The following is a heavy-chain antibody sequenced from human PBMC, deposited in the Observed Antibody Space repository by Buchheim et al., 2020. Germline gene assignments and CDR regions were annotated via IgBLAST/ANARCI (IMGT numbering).Heavy chain of an antibody. CDR3: ARVPYYYDSSYPGDPDY. CDR1: GFTFSSYG. D-gene: IGHD3-22*01. V-gene: IGHV3-33*01. Sequence: QVQLVESGGGVVQPGRSLRLSCAASGFTFSSYGMHWVRQAPGKGLEWVAGIWYDGSNKYYADSVKGRFTISRDNSKNTLYLQMNSLRAEDTAVYYCARVPYYYDSSYPGDPDYWGQGTL. CDR2: IWYDGSNK. J-gene: IGHJ4*02.